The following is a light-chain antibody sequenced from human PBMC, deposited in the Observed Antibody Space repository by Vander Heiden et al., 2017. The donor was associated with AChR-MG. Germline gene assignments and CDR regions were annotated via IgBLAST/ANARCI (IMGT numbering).Light chain of an antibody. J-gene: IGKJ4*01. CDR1: QGISNY. Sequence: DLQMTQAPSPLSASVGDRVTITCRASQGISNYLAWYQQKPGKVPKLLIYAASTLQSGVPSRFSGSGSGTDFTLTISSLQPEDVATYYCQKYNSALALTFGGGTKVEIK. CDR2: AAS. V-gene: IGKV1-27*01. CDR3: QKYNSALALT.